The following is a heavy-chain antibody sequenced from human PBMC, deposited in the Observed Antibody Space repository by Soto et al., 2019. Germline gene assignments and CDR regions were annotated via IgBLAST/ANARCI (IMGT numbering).Heavy chain of an antibody. Sequence: PGGSLRLSCAASGFTFSSYSMNWVRQAPGKGLEWVSSISSSSSYIYYADSVKGRFTISRDNAKNSLYLQMNSLRAEDTAVYYCARDGTGRDGYPKSRYYYYGMDVWGQGTTVTVSS. CDR3: ARDGTGRDGYPKSRYYYYGMDV. D-gene: IGHD5-12*01. CDR2: ISSSSSYI. CDR1: GFTFSSYS. J-gene: IGHJ6*02. V-gene: IGHV3-21*01.